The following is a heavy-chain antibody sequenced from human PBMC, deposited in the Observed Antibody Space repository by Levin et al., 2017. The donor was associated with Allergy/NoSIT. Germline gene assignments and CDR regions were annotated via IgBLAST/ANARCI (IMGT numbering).Heavy chain of an antibody. V-gene: IGHV4-59*08. CDR1: GGSISSYY. CDR2: IYYSGST. J-gene: IGHJ4*02. Sequence: SQTLSLTCTVSGGSISSYYWSWIRQPPGKGLEWIGYIYYSGSTNYNPSLKSRVTISVDTSKNQFSLKLSSVTAADTAVYYCARRTTGTTGIDYWGQGTLVTVSS. CDR3: ARRTTGTTGIDY. D-gene: IGHD1-1*01.